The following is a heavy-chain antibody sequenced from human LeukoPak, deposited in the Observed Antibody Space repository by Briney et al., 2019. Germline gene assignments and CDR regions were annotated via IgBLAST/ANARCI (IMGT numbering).Heavy chain of an antibody. J-gene: IGHJ5*02. V-gene: IGHV1-2*02. CDR1: GYTFTGYY. D-gene: IGHD1-26*01. Sequence: ASVKVSCKASGYTFTGYYMHWVRQAPGQGLEWMGWINPNSGGTNYAQKFQGRVTMTRDTSISTAYMELSRLRSDDTAVYYCARVVGATNNWFDPWGQATLVTVSS. CDR2: INPNSGGT. CDR3: ARVVGATNNWFDP.